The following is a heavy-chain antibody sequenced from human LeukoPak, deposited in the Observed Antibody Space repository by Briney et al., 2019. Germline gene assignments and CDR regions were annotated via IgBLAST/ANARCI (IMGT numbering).Heavy chain of an antibody. CDR2: IYPGDSDT. CDR1: GYSFTSYW. Sequence: GESLKISCKGSGYSFTSYWIGWVRQMPGKGPEWMGIIYPGDSDTRYSPSFQGQVTISADKSISTAYLQWSSLKASDTAMYYCATDYYDSSGYGPGAFDIWGQGTMVTVSS. CDR3: ATDYYDSSGYGPGAFDI. J-gene: IGHJ3*02. D-gene: IGHD3-22*01. V-gene: IGHV5-51*01.